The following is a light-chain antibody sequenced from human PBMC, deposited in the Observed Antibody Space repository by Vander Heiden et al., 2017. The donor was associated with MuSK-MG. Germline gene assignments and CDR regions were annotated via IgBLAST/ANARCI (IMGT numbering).Light chain of an antibody. CDR2: DVS. Sequence: QSALTQPASASGSPGQPLTISCPGTSSDVGGYDYVSWYQHHPDNAPKLVIYDVSKRPSEVANGFSGSKSGNTASLIISGLQAEDEADYYCTAYTSSSLCVFGSGTKVTVL. J-gene: IGLJ1*01. V-gene: IGLV2-14*03. CDR3: TAYTSSSLCV. CDR1: SSDVGGYDY.